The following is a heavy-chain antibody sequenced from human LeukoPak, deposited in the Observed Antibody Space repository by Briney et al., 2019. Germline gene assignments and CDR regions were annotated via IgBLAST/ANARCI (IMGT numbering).Heavy chain of an antibody. CDR3: ARPTDYYDSSGYRH. CDR2: ISSSGSTI. Sequence: PGGSLRLSCAASGFTFSDYYMSWIRQAPGKGLEWVSHISSSGSTIYYADSVKGRFTISRDNAKNSLYLQMNSLRAEDTAVYYCARPTDYYDSSGYRHWGQGTLVTVSS. V-gene: IGHV3-11*01. CDR1: GFTFSDYY. D-gene: IGHD3-22*01. J-gene: IGHJ4*02.